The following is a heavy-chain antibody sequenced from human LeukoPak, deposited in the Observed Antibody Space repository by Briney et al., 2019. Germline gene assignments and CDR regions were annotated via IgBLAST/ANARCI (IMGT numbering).Heavy chain of an antibody. J-gene: IGHJ4*02. CDR1: GGSISNSNYY. CDR2: AYYSGTT. Sequence: NASETLSLTCTVSGGSISNSNYYWGWIRQPPGKGLEWIGGAYYSGTTYYSPSLKSRVTISVDTSRNHFSLNLNSVTAADTAVYYCARHSSSAWYYYFDYWGQGSFATVSS. CDR3: ARHSSSAWYYYFDY. D-gene: IGHD6-19*01. V-gene: IGHV4-39*01.